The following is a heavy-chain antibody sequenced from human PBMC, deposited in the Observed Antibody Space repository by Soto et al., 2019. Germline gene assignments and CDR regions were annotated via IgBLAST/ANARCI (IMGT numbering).Heavy chain of an antibody. CDR1: SGSISSSNW. D-gene: IGHD2-2*03. CDR3: ARAGYCSSTSCYGGEAAFDI. Sequence: QVQLQEPGPGLVKPSGTLSLTCAVSSGSISSSNWWSWVRQPPGKGLEWIGEIYHSGSTNYNPSLKSRVTISVDKSKNQFSLKLSSVTAADTAVYYCARAGYCSSTSCYGGEAAFDIWGQGTMVTVSS. CDR2: IYHSGST. J-gene: IGHJ3*02. V-gene: IGHV4-4*02.